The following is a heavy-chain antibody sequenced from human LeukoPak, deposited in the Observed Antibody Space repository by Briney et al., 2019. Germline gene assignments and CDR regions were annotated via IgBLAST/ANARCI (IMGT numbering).Heavy chain of an antibody. D-gene: IGHD1-1*01. CDR2: VTANVGRT. CDR1: GFTFTIHW. Sequence: GGSVSLSCAASGFTFTIHWVRWVRQAPGEVPEWVSYVTANVGRTYYADSVKGRFFISRDTRKNSIYLQINIFRYQHTGLYFCAIILNAQAFAVWGQGTMVTVSS. V-gene: IGHV3-43*02. J-gene: IGHJ3*01. CDR3: AIILNAQAFAV.